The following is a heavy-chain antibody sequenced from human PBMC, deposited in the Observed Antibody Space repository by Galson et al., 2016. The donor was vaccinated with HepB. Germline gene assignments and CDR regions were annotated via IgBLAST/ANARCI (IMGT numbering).Heavy chain of an antibody. CDR2: ISSSSTYI. CDR3: ARDSTRMDYYDSSGYPGGPSDY. CDR1: GFTFSTYA. D-gene: IGHD3-22*01. J-gene: IGHJ4*02. V-gene: IGHV3-21*01. Sequence: SLRLSCAASGFTFSTYAMNWVRQAPGKGLEWVTSISSSSTYIYYADSVEGRFTISRDNAKNSLYLQMDSLRAEDTAVYYCARDSTRMDYYDSSGYPGGPSDYWGQGALSPSPQ.